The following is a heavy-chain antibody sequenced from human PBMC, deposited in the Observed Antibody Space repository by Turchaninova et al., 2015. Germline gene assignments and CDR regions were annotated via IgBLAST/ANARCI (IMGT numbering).Heavy chain of an antibody. Sequence: QLQLQASGPGLVKPSETLSLTCPVSGGPISTSSYYWDWNRQPPGKGLEWIGNIYYSGSTYYNPSLKSRVTISGYTSKNQFSLKLSSVIAADTAVYYCGRRDTGSYNGFDPWGQGTLVTVSS. J-gene: IGHJ5*02. V-gene: IGHV4-39*01. CDR3: GRRDTGSYNGFDP. CDR2: IYYSGST. D-gene: IGHD6-6*01. CDR1: GGPISTSSYY.